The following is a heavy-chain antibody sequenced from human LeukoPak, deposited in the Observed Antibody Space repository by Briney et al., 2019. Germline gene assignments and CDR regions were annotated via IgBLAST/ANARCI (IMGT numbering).Heavy chain of an antibody. Sequence: PGGSLRFSGAASGLTVSNNYMSWVRQAPEKGLEWASIIYSGGTTFYADSVKGRFTISRDNSKNTLYLQMNNLRAEDTAVYCCARWHTTDNNYYYDYWGQGTLVTVSS. CDR1: GLTVSNNY. CDR2: IYSGGTT. CDR3: ARWHTTDNNYYYDY. D-gene: IGHD3-10*01. J-gene: IGHJ4*02. V-gene: IGHV3-53*01.